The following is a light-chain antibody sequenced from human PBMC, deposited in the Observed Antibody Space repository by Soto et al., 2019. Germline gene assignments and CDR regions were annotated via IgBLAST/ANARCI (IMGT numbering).Light chain of an antibody. CDR1: SGDVGRSDV. CDR2: EVT. J-gene: IGLJ2*01. Sequence: QSVLTQPASVSGSPGQSITISCTGTSGDVGRSDVVSWYQQHPGKAPKLMIYEVTKRPSGVSNRFSASKSGNTASLTISGLQAEDEAVYYCCSYADRTILFGGGTKVTVL. CDR3: CSYADRTIL. V-gene: IGLV2-23*02.